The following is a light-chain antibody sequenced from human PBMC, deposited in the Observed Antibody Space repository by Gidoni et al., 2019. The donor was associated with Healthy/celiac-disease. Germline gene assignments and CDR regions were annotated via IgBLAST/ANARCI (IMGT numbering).Light chain of an antibody. Sequence: QSALTQPASVSGSPGQSITIPCTGTSSDVGGYNFVSCYQHHPGKAPKLMIYDVSNRPSGVSNRFSGSKSGNTASLTISGLQAEDEADYYCSSYTSTFNWVFGGGTKLTVL. CDR3: SSYTSTFNWV. V-gene: IGLV2-14*03. CDR1: SSDVGGYNF. CDR2: DVS. J-gene: IGLJ3*02.